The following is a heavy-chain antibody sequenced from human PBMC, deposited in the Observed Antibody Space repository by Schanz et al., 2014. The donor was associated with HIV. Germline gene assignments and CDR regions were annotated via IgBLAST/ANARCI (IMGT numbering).Heavy chain of an antibody. V-gene: IGHV4-59*01. CDR2: IYFSGST. Sequence: QVQLQESGPGLVKPSETLSLTCAVSGGSISRNYWTWIRQPPGKGLEWIGYIYFSGSTYLNPSLKSRVTILVDTSKKKGERKLREVTAAEKAVYYCARDQFRGAFDIWGQG. J-gene: IGHJ3*02. CDR1: GGSISRNY. CDR3: ARDQFRGAFDI.